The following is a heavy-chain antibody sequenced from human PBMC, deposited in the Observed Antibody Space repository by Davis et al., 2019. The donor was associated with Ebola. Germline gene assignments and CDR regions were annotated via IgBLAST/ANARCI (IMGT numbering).Heavy chain of an antibody. D-gene: IGHD6-19*01. J-gene: IGHJ4*02. Sequence: SVQVSCKASGGTFSSYAISWVRQAPGQGLEWMGGIIPIFGTANYAQKFQGRVTITADESTSTAYMELSSLRSEDTAVYYCARDGFIAVAGYYFDYWGQGTLVTVSS. CDR3: ARDGFIAVAGYYFDY. CDR1: GGTFSSYA. CDR2: IIPIFGTA. V-gene: IGHV1-69*13.